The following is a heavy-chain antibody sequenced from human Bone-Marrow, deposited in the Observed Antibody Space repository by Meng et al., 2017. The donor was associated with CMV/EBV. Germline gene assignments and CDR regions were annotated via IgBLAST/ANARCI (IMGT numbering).Heavy chain of an antibody. D-gene: IGHD6-19*01. Sequence: GGSLRLSCAASGFTFSSYWMHWVRQAPGKGLVWVSRINSDGSSTSYADSVKGRFTISRDNAKNTLYLQMNSLRAEDTAVYYCARGGAVAGTWGEDYYYYGMDVWGQGTTATVSS. J-gene: IGHJ6*02. CDR3: ARGGAVAGTWGEDYYYYGMDV. V-gene: IGHV3-74*01. CDR2: INSDGSST. CDR1: GFTFSSYW.